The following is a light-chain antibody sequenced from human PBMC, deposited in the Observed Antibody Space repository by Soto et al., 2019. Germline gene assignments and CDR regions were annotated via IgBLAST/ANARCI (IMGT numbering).Light chain of an antibody. J-gene: IGLJ1*01. V-gene: IGLV2-8*01. CDR3: TSHAGTINSPYI. CDR2: EVN. Sequence: QSVLTQPPSASGSPGQSVTISCTGTSSDVGAYHYVSWYQHHPGKAPKLLVYEVNKRPSGVPDRFSGSKSGITASLTVSGLQAEDEADYYCTSHAGTINSPYIFGTGTKVTVL. CDR1: SSDVGAYHY.